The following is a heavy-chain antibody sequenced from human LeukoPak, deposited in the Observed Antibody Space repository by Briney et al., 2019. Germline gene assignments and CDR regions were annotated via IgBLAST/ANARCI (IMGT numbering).Heavy chain of an antibody. CDR2: IYYSGRT. V-gene: IGHV4-59*01. Sequence: PSETLSLTCTVSGGSISSSYWSWIRQPPGEGLELIGYIYYSGRTNYNPSLKSRVTISVDTSKNQFSLKLSSVTAADTAVYYCARGGYYDKEAFDIWGQGTMVTVSS. J-gene: IGHJ3*02. CDR3: ARGGYYDKEAFDI. CDR1: GGSISSSY. D-gene: IGHD3-22*01.